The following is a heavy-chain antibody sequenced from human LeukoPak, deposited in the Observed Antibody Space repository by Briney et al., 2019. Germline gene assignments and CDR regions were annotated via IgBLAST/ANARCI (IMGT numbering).Heavy chain of an antibody. J-gene: IGHJ6*02. Sequence: SETLSLTCGVYGGSLRTYYWTWVRQPPGKGLEWIGEVNHIGTTNYNPTLESRVTISVDTVKNHLSLKLTSVTAADAAVYYCARASRFYYGLDVWGQGTTVTVS. CDR2: VNHIGTT. V-gene: IGHV4-34*01. CDR1: GGSLRTYY. CDR3: ARASRFYYGLDV.